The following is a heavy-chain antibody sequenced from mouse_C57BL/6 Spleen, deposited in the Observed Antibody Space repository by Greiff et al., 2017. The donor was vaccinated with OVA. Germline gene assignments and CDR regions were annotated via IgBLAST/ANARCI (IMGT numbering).Heavy chain of an antibody. CDR1: GYTFTSYW. CDR3: ARWDDTTVGFAY. CDR2: IDPKSGGT. V-gene: IGHV1-72*01. Sequence: QVQLQQPGAELVKPGASVKLSCKASGYTFTSYWMHWVKQRPGRGLEWIGRIDPKSGGTKYNEKFKSKATLTVDKPSSTAYMQLSSLTSEDSAVYYCARWDDTTVGFAYWGQGTLVTVSA. D-gene: IGHD1-1*01. J-gene: IGHJ3*01.